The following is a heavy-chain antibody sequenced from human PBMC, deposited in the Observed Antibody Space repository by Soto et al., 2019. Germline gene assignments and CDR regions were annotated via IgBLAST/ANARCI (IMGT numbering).Heavy chain of an antibody. D-gene: IGHD3-22*01. CDR1: GFTFSAYA. J-gene: IGHJ4*02. CDR3: AKVVVPPSSGYYFDY. CDR2: LTDNGGGT. Sequence: EVQLLESGGGLVQPGGSLRLSCEASGFTFSAYAMSWVRQAPGKGLEWVSALTDNGGGTYYEDSVKGRLTVARDNFKNTRDLQMNSLRAEDTAIYYCAKVVVPPSSGYYFDYWCQGALVTVSS. V-gene: IGHV3-23*01.